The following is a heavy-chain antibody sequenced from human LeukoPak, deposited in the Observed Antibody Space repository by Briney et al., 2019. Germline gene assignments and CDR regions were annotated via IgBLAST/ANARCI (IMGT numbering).Heavy chain of an antibody. CDR1: GYTFTSYY. D-gene: IGHD5-18*01. CDR2: INPSGGST. CDR3: ARYVDTAMADDAFDI. Sequence: ASVKVSCKASGYTFTSYYMHWVRQAPGQGLEWMGIINPSGGSTSYAQKFQGRVTMTRDMSTSTVYMELSSLRSEDTAVYYCARYVDTAMADDAFDIWGQGTMVTVSS. J-gene: IGHJ3*02. V-gene: IGHV1-46*01.